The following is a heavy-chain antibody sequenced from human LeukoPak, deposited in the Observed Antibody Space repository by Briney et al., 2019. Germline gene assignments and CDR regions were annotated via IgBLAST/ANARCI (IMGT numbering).Heavy chain of an antibody. D-gene: IGHD3-10*01. J-gene: IGHJ3*02. V-gene: IGHV3-66*01. CDR3: ARAFLGTMVRGVILGAFDI. CDR2: IYSGGST. CDR1: EFSVGSNY. Sequence: GGSLRLSCAASEFSVGSNYMTWVRQAPGKGLEWVSLIYSGGSTYYADSVKGRFTISRDNSKNTLYLQMNSLRAEDTALYYCARAFLGTMVRGVILGAFDIWGQGTMVTVSS.